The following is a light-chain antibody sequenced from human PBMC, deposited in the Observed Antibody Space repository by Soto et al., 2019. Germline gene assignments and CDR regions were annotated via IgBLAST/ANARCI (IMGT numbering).Light chain of an antibody. CDR2: DAS. CDR1: QSVSSK. J-gene: IGKJ4*01. V-gene: IGKV3-11*01. CDR3: QQRSNWRVT. Sequence: ETVMTQSPATLSVSPGERATLSCRASQSVSSKLAWYQQKPGQAPRLLIYDASNRATGIPARFSGSGSGTDFTLTISSLEPEDIAVYYCQQRSNWRVTFGGETKVDNK.